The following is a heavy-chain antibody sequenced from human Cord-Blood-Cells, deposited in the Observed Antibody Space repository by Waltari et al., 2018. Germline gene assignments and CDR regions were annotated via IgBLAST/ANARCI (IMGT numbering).Heavy chain of an antibody. Sequence: QVQLQESGPGLVKPSETLSLTCTVSGGSISSYYWSWIRQPPGKGLEGIGYIYYSGSTNYNPSLKSRVTISVDTSKNQFSLKLSSVTAADTAVYYCARLQGGSSWYDYWGQGTLVTVSS. CDR3: ARLQGGSSWYDY. CDR1: GGSISSYY. D-gene: IGHD6-13*01. CDR2: IYYSGST. J-gene: IGHJ4*02. V-gene: IGHV4-59*08.